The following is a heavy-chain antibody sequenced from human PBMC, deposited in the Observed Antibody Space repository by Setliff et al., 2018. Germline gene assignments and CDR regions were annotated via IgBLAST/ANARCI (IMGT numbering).Heavy chain of an antibody. Sequence: SETLSLTCTVSGGSISNSTFYWGWIRQPPGKGLEWIGSINYYGSIFDDGTTYSTYYNPSLKSRATISIDTSKSQFSLKLSSMTAADMALYYCARQGYYNFWSGYSEYYYYYMDVWGKGTTVTVSS. J-gene: IGHJ6*03. D-gene: IGHD3-3*01. CDR3: ARQGYYNFWSGYSEYYYYYMDV. CDR1: GGSISNSTFY. CDR2: INYYGSIFDDGTTYST. V-gene: IGHV4-39*07.